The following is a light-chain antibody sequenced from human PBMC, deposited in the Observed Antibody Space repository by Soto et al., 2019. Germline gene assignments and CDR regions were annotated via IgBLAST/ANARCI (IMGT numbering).Light chain of an antibody. CDR1: RSNIGAGYD. CDR2: DNS. V-gene: IGLV1-40*01. CDR3: HSYDVSLRGPA. J-gene: IGLJ2*01. Sequence: QSVLTQPPSLSGAPGQRVTISCTGSRSNIGAGYDVHWYQHLPGTAPKVLIFDNSNRPSGVPDRFSGSKSGTSASLAITGLQGEDVAVYYCHSYDVSLRGPAFGGGTQLTVL.